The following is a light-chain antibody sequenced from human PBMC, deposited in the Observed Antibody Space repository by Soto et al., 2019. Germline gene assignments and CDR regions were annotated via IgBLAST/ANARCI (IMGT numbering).Light chain of an antibody. Sequence: EIVLTQSPGSLSLSPGEGATLSCRASQSIIANHLAWYQQQPGQAPRLHISDASSRATANPDRFSGSRAGTDFTLTINRLEPEDFAVYYYQQYAGSPLFTFGPGTKVEIK. J-gene: IGKJ3*01. CDR2: DAS. CDR1: QSIIANH. V-gene: IGKV3-20*01. CDR3: QQYAGSPLFT.